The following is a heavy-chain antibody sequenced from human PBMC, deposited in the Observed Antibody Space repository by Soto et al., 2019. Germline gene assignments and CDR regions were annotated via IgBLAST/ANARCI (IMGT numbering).Heavy chain of an antibody. Sequence: QVQLVESGGAWLKPGGSLRLPRQASGLTSSDYYMTWIRQAPGRGLGWVSYISGSGSTIYYADSVKGRFTITRDNAKNSLYLQMNSLRAEDTAVYYCARDQTYCTNGVCGGYDYWGQGTLVTVSS. CDR3: ARDQTYCTNGVCGGYDY. V-gene: IGHV3-11*01. J-gene: IGHJ4*02. D-gene: IGHD2-8*01. CDR2: ISGSGSTI. CDR1: GLTSSDYY.